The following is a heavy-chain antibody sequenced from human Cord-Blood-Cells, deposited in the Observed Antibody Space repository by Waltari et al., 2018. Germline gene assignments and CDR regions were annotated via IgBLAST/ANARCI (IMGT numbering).Heavy chain of an antibody. Sequence: QVQLQQWGAGLLKPSETLSLTCAVYGGSFSGYYWSWIRQPPGKGLGWIGEINHSGSNNYNPSLKSRVTISVDTSKNQFSLKLSSVTAADTAVYYCARVGYYDILTGDYWGQGTLVTVSS. D-gene: IGHD3-9*01. J-gene: IGHJ4*02. V-gene: IGHV4-34*01. CDR2: INHSGSN. CDR1: GGSFSGYY. CDR3: ARVGYYDILTGDY.